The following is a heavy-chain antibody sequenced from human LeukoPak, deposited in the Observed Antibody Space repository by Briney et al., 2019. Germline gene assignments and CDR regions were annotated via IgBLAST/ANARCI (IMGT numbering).Heavy chain of an antibody. CDR1: GGSISSYY. CDR2: IYYSGST. V-gene: IGHV4-59*08. J-gene: IGHJ4*02. Sequence: SETLSLTCTVSGGSISSYYWSWIRQPPGKGLEWIGYIYYSGSTNYNPSLKSRVTISVDTSKNQFSLKLSSVTAADTAVYYCARHLPELGLDYWGQGTLVTVSS. CDR3: ARHLPELGLDY. D-gene: IGHD7-27*01.